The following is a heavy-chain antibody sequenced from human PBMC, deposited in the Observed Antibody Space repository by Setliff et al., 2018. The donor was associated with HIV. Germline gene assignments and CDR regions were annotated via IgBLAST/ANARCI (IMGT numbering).Heavy chain of an antibody. J-gene: IGHJ4*02. Sequence: ASVKVSCKASGYTFANYAMHWVRQAPGQSLEWMGWINDDSGSTRYSQRFQGRVTITRDTSASTAYMELSSLRSEDTAVYYCAREIRNYDFWSGYWEDHYFDSWGQGTLVTVSS. CDR3: AREIRNYDFWSGYWEDHYFDS. V-gene: IGHV1-3*01. D-gene: IGHD3-3*01. CDR2: INDDSGST. CDR1: GYTFANYA.